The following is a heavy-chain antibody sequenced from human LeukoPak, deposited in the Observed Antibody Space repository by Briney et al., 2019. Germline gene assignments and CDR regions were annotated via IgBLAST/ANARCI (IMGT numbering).Heavy chain of an antibody. J-gene: IGHJ3*02. CDR2: IYSGGST. V-gene: IGHV3-53*01. D-gene: IGHD3-10*01. Sequence: GGSLRLSCAASGFTFSSYWMHWVRQAPGKGLEWVSVIYSGGSTYYADSVKGRFTISRDNSKNTLYLQMNSLRAEDTAVYYCARFTWHDAFDIWGQGTMVTVSS. CDR3: ARFTWHDAFDI. CDR1: GFTFSSYW.